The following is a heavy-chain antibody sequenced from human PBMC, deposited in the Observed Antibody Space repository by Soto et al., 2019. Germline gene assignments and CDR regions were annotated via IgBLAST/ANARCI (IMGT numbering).Heavy chain of an antibody. J-gene: IGHJ6*04. V-gene: IGHV3-30-3*01. Sequence: SCKTSGFTFSSYAMHWVRQAPVKGLEWVAVISFDKSNKYYTDSVKGRFTISRDNYKDTMFLQMNSLRVEDTAVYYCARDIRVSEEWWLVQGGYYAYYGMDVWR. CDR1: GFTFSSYA. D-gene: IGHD6-19*01. CDR3: ARDIRVSEEWWLVQGGYYAYYGMDV. CDR2: ISFDKSNK.